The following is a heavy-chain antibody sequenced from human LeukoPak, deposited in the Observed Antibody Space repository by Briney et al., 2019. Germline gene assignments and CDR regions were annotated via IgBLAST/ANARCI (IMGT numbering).Heavy chain of an antibody. V-gene: IGHV3-23*01. J-gene: IGHJ4*02. CDR2: VGGTDGRT. Sequence: LAGGSLRLSCAASGFTFSTYNMNWVRQAPGKGLEWVSAVGGTDGRTYYAAFVKGRFTIYRDNSTNTLYLQMNSLRADDTAVYYCAKDGSYYFDYWGQGTLVTVSS. CDR1: GFTFSTYN. CDR3: AKDGSYYFDY.